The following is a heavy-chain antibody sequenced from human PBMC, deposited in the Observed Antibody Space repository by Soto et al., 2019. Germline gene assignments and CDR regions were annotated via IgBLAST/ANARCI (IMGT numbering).Heavy chain of an antibody. J-gene: IGHJ6*02. CDR2: ISSSSSYI. V-gene: IGHV3-21*01. CDR3: ARAYGSGSYYNIRLFESDYGMDV. D-gene: IGHD3-10*01. Sequence: SLRLSCAASGFTFSSYSMNWVRQAPGKGLEWVSSISSSSSYIYYADSVKGRFTISRDNAKNSLYLQMNSLRAEDTVVYYCARAYGSGSYYNIRLFESDYGMDVWGQGTTVTVSS. CDR1: GFTFSSYS.